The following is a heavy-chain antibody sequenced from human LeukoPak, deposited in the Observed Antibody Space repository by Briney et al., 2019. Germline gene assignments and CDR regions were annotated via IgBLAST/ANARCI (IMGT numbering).Heavy chain of an antibody. V-gene: IGHV3-48*03. J-gene: IGHJ4*02. CDR3: AREGGEWELLRTFDY. CDR1: GFTFSSYE. D-gene: IGHD1-26*01. Sequence: PGGSLRLSCAASGFTFSSYELNWVRQAPGKGLEGVSYISNSGSTIYYADSVKGRFTISIDNAKNELYLQVNNLRAKERHVYYLAREGGEWELLRTFDYWGKGTLVTVSS. CDR2: ISNSGSTI.